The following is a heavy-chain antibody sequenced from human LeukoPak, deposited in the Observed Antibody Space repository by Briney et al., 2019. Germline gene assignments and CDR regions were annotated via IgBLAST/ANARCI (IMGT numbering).Heavy chain of an antibody. V-gene: IGHV1-8*01. CDR3: ARGRSSGWYVVEGY. Sequence: RASVKVSCKASGYTFTSYDINWVRQATGQGLEWMGWMNPNSGNTGYAQKFQGRVTMTRNTSISTAYMELSSLRSEDTAVYYCARGRSSGWYVVEGYWGQGTLVTVSS. CDR2: MNPNSGNT. CDR1: GYTFTSYD. D-gene: IGHD6-19*01. J-gene: IGHJ4*02.